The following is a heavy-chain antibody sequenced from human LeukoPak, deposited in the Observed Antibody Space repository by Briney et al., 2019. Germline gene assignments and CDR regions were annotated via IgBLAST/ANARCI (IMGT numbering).Heavy chain of an antibody. D-gene: IGHD6-19*01. CDR2: STNNGTTI. V-gene: IGHV3-48*03. J-gene: IGHJ6*02. CDR1: GFTFSSYV. Sequence: PGESLRLSCAASGFTFSSYVMNWVRQAPGKGLEWVSYSTNNGTTIYYADSVKGRFTISRDNAENSLYLQMTSLRAEDTAIYYCARDQWLAYYYHGMDVWGQGTTVTVSS. CDR3: ARDQWLAYYYHGMDV.